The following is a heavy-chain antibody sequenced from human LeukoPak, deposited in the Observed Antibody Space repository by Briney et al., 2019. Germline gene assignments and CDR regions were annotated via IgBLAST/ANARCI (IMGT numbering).Heavy chain of an antibody. CDR1: GFTFSSYA. J-gene: IGHJ4*02. D-gene: IGHD3-22*01. Sequence: GGSLRLSCAASGFTFSSYAMSWVRQAPGKGLEWVSTVSGSSDTTYYTDSVKGRFTISRDNSKNTLYLQMNSLRAEDTAVYYCARDVGGRENYYDSSGLTFDYWGQGTLVTVSS. V-gene: IGHV3-23*01. CDR2: VSGSSDTT. CDR3: ARDVGGRENYYDSSGLTFDY.